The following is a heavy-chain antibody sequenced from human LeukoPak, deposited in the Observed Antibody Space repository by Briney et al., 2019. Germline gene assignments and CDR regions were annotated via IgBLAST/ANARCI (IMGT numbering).Heavy chain of an antibody. J-gene: IGHJ4*02. CDR2: VGNSDNHI. CDR1: GVRVGDYY. CDR3: AREQWFRFDN. V-gene: IGHV3-11*01. D-gene: IGHD3-22*01. Sequence: PGGSLRLSCAASGVRVGDYYTSWIRQAPGKGLEWVAVVGNSDNHIDFADSVKGRFTISRDDAKNSVYLQMNSLRVEDTAIYYCAREQWFRFDNWGQGALVTVS.